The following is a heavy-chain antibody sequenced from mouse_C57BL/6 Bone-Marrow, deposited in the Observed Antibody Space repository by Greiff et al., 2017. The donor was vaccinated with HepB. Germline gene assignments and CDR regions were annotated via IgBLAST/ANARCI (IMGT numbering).Heavy chain of an antibody. CDR1: GFTFSDYG. V-gene: IGHV5-17*01. CDR2: ISSGSSTI. J-gene: IGHJ4*01. Sequence: EVQVVESGGGLVKPGGSLKLSCAASGFTFSDYGMHWVRQAPEKGLEWVAYISSGSSTIYYADTVKGRFTISRDNAKNTLFLQMTSLRSEDTAMYYCATPIQYAMDYWGQGTSVTVAS. CDR3: ATPIQYAMDY.